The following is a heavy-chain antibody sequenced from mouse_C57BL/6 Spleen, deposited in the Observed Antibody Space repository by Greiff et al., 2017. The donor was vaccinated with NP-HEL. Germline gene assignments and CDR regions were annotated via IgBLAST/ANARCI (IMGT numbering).Heavy chain of an antibody. Sequence: EVQLVESGPGLVKPSQSLSLTCSVTGYSITSGYYWNWIRQFPGNKLEWMGYISYDGSNNYNPSLKNRISITRDTSKNQFFLKLNSVTTEDTATYYCARVGGLLNYFDYWGQGTTLTVSS. CDR3: ARVGGLLNYFDY. CDR1: GYSITSGYY. V-gene: IGHV3-6*01. J-gene: IGHJ2*01. D-gene: IGHD2-3*01. CDR2: ISYDGSN.